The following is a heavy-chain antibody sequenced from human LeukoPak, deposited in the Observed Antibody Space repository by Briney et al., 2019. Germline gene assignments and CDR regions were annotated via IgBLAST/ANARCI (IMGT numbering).Heavy chain of an antibody. CDR2: IYTSGST. V-gene: IGHV4-4*07. Sequence: SETLSLTCTVSGGSISSYYWSWIRQPAGKGLEWIGRIYTSGSTNYNPSLKSRVTMSVDTSKNQFSLKLSSVTAADTAVYYCARNPPRDYGDPYYFDYWGQGTLVTVSS. J-gene: IGHJ4*02. CDR1: GGSISSYY. CDR3: ARNPPRDYGDPYYFDY. D-gene: IGHD4-17*01.